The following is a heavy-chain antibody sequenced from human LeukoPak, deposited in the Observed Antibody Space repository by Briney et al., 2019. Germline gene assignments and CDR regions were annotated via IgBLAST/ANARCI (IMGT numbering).Heavy chain of an antibody. CDR1: GFTVSSNY. CDR3: AKGNYDFWSGYYDYYYYGMDV. V-gene: IGHV3-53*01. Sequence: GGSLRLSCAASGFTVSSNYMSWVRQAPGKGLKWVSVIYSGGSTYYADSVKGRFTISRDNSKNTLYLQMNSLRAEDTAVYYCAKGNYDFWSGYYDYYYYGMDVWGQGTTVTVSS. CDR2: IYSGGST. J-gene: IGHJ6*02. D-gene: IGHD3-3*01.